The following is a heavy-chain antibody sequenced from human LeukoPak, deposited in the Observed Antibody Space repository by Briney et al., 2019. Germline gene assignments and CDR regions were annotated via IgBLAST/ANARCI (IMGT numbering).Heavy chain of an antibody. D-gene: IGHD2-15*01. Sequence: SGTLSLTCAVSGGSISSSNWWSWVRQPPGKGLEWIGEIYHSGSTNYNPSLKSRVTISVDKSKNQFSLKLSSVTAADTAVYYCVRVVVVAVGGFDPWGQGTLVTVSS. CDR2: IYHSGST. CDR1: GGSISSSNW. J-gene: IGHJ5*02. V-gene: IGHV4-4*02. CDR3: VRVVVVAVGGFDP.